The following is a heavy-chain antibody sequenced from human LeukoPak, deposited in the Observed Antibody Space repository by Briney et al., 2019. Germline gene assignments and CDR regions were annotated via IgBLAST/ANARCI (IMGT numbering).Heavy chain of an antibody. CDR1: GFTFSSYA. V-gene: IGHV3-30-3*01. Sequence: GGSLRLSCAASGFTFSSYAMHWVRQAPGKGLEWVAVISYDGSNKYYADSVKGRFTISRDNSKNTLYLQMNSLRAEDTGVYYCARDSAALLWYYGMDVWGQGTTVTVSS. D-gene: IGHD2-15*01. CDR3: ARDSAALLWYYGMDV. CDR2: ISYDGSNK. J-gene: IGHJ6*02.